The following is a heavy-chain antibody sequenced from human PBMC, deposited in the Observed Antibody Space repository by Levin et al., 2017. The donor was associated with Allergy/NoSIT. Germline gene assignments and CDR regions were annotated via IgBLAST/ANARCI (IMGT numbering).Heavy chain of an antibody. CDR3: ARQPMGTGTGAYFDY. CDR1: GGSISSSSYY. J-gene: IGHJ4*02. V-gene: IGHV4-39*01. D-gene: IGHD5-24*01. CDR2: IYYSGST. Sequence: SETLSLTCTVSGGSISSSSYYWGWIRQPPGKGLEWIGSIYYSGSTYYNPSLKSRVTISVDTSKNQFSLKLSSVTAADTAVYYCARQPMGTGTGAYFDYWGQGTLVTVSS.